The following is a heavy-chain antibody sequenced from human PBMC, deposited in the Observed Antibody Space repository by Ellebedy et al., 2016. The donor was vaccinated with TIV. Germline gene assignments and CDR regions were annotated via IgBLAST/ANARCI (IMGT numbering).Heavy chain of an antibody. CDR1: GFTFSVYG. Sequence: PGGSLRLSCAASGFTFSVYGMHWVRQAPGKGLEWVAVISDDGRDKFYADAVKGRFTISRDNSKRMLYLQMNSLRREDMAVYYCASGRDDSGYDLHFDYWGQGTLVTVSS. V-gene: IGHV3-30*03. D-gene: IGHD5-12*01. CDR2: ISDDGRDK. J-gene: IGHJ4*02. CDR3: ASGRDDSGYDLHFDY.